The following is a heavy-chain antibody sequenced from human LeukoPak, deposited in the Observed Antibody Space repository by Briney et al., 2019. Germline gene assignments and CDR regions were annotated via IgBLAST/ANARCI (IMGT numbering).Heavy chain of an antibody. CDR3: ARVLWNGDYPRFDY. Sequence: GGSLRLSCAASGFTFSSYAITWVRQAPGKGLEWVSGISGSGGSTSYADSVKGRFTISRDNSKNTLYLQMNSLRAEDTAVYYCARVLWNGDYPRFDYWGQGTLVTVSS. CDR1: GFTFSSYA. CDR2: ISGSGGST. J-gene: IGHJ4*02. V-gene: IGHV3-23*01. D-gene: IGHD4-17*01.